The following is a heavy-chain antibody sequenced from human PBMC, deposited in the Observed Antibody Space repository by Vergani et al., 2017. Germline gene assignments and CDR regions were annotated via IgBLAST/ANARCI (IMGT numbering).Heavy chain of an antibody. J-gene: IGHJ4*02. D-gene: IGHD3-22*01. CDR2: INTKTGRS. Sequence: QVQVVQSGAEVKKSGASVKVSCKASGYTFTNHILNWVRQAPGQRPEWMGWINTKTGRSTYAPGFTGRFVFSLDTSVSTAHLQISGLKADDTAVYYCARGDDSSGRKGDSGGQGTLVTVPS. CDR1: GYTFTNHI. V-gene: IGHV7-4-1*02. CDR3: ARGDDSSGRKGDS.